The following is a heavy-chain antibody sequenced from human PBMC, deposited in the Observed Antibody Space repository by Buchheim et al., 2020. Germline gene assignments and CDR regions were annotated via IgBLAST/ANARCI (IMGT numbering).Heavy chain of an antibody. CDR1: GLTFGNYA. J-gene: IGHJ4*02. Sequence: EVQLLESGGGLVQPGGSLRLSCAASGLTFGNYAMNWVRQAPGKGLEWVSVINDSGGVTYYADSVKGRSSISRDNSKSTLYLQMNSLRAEDTALYYCAKGYCSATSCHFDYWGQGTL. D-gene: IGHD2-2*01. V-gene: IGHV3-23*01. CDR2: INDSGGVT. CDR3: AKGYCSATSCHFDY.